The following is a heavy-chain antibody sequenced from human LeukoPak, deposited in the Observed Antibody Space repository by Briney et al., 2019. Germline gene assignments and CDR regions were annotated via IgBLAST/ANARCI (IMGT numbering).Heavy chain of an antibody. Sequence: GGSLRLSCAASGFTFSSYAMSWVRQAPGKGLEWVSAISGSGGSTYYADSVKGRFTISRDNSKNTLYLQMNSLRAEDTAVYYCAKVSTMVRGVISYFDYWGQGTLVTVSS. D-gene: IGHD3-10*01. CDR2: ISGSGGST. V-gene: IGHV3-23*01. CDR3: AKVSTMVRGVISYFDY. J-gene: IGHJ4*02. CDR1: GFTFSSYA.